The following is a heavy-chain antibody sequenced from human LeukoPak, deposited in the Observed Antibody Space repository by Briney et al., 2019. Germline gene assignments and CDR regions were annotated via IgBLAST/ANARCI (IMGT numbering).Heavy chain of an antibody. CDR3: AREGYYGSGSLAFDY. CDR1: GGSISSYY. V-gene: IGHV4-4*07. CDR2: IYTSGST. J-gene: IGHJ4*02. D-gene: IGHD3-10*01. Sequence: SETLSLTCTVSGGSISSYYWSWIRQPAGKGLEWIGRIYTSGSTNYNPSLKSRVTMSVDTSKNQFSLKLSSVTAADTAVYYCAREGYYGSGSLAFDYWGQGTLVTVSS.